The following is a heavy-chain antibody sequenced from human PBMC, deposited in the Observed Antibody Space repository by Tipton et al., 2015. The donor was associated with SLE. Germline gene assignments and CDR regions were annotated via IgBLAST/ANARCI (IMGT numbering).Heavy chain of an antibody. CDR2: IYDTGSS. V-gene: IGHV4-59*01. Sequence: TLSLTCTVSGGSISSYYWSWIRQTPGKGLEWIGYIYDTGSSNSNPSLKSRVAISVDTSKNQFSLKLTSVTAADTAIYYCAREASNNYGFDAFDIWGQGTLVTVSS. CDR3: AREASNNYGFDAFDI. CDR1: GGSISSYY. D-gene: IGHD5-18*01. J-gene: IGHJ3*02.